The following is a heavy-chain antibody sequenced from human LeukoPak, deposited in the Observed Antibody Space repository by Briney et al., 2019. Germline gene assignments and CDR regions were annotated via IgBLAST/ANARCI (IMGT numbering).Heavy chain of an antibody. D-gene: IGHD3-16*01. CDR3: ASPGSYDYVWGSLDY. Sequence: LSLTCSVSGYSISSGYYWGWIRQPPGKGLEWVAVISYDGSNKYYADSVKGRFTISRDNSKNTLYLQMNSLRAEDTAVYYCASPGSYDYVWGSLDYWGQGTLVTVSS. CDR2: ISYDGSNK. V-gene: IGHV3-30*03. CDR1: GYSISSGY. J-gene: IGHJ4*02.